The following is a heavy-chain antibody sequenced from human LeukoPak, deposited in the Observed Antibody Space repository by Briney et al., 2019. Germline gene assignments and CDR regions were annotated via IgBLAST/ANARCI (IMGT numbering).Heavy chain of an antibody. D-gene: IGHD3-22*01. V-gene: IGHV4-34*01. CDR2: INHSGST. CDR3: ARSFSGYYDSSGYSNYFDY. Sequence: PSETLSLTCAVYGGSFSGYYWSWIRQPPGKGLEWIGEINHSGSTNYNPSLKSRVTISVHTSKNQFSLKLSSVTAADTAVYYCARSFSGYYDSSGYSNYFDYWGQGTLVTVSS. J-gene: IGHJ4*02. CDR1: GGSFSGYY.